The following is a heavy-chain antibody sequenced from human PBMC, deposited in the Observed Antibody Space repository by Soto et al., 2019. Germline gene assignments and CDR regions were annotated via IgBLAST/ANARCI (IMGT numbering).Heavy chain of an antibody. CDR3: AKALYGGFTY. CDR1: GFTFSVYA. D-gene: IGHD3-10*01. Sequence: EVRLLESGGGLVQPGGSLRLSCAASGFTFSVYAMSWVRQAPGKGLEWVSGISGSGDSTHYADSVKGRFTVSRDNSKSMLYLQTISLRAEDTAIYSCAKALYGGFTYWGQGTLVTVSS. V-gene: IGHV3-23*01. CDR2: ISGSGDST. J-gene: IGHJ4*02.